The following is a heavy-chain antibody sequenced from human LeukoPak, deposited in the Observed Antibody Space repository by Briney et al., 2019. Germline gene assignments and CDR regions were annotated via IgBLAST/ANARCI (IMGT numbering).Heavy chain of an antibody. CDR3: ARGRGDSGYETIIDY. D-gene: IGHD5-12*01. V-gene: IGHV4-34*09. J-gene: IGHJ4*02. CDR1: GGSFSGYY. CDR2: INHSGST. Sequence: SETLSLTCAVYGGSFSGYYWSWIRQPPGKGLEWIGEINHSGSTYYNPSLKSRVTISVDTSKNQFSLKLSSVTAADTAVYYCARGRGDSGYETIIDYWGQGTLVTVSS.